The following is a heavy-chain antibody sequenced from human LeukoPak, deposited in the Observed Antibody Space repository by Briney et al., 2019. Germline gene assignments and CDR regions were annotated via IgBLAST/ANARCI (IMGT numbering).Heavy chain of an antibody. D-gene: IGHD2-21*02. V-gene: IGHV4-34*01. CDR2: INHSGST. J-gene: IGHJ4*02. CDR1: GGSFSGYY. Sequence: SETLSLTCAVYGGSFSGYYWSWIRQPPGKGLEWIGEINHSGSTNYNPSLKSRVTISVDTSKNQFSLKLSSVTAADTAVYYCARGFPGLAPDLHEKGGLYYFDYWGQGTMVTVSS. CDR3: ARGFPGLAPDLHEKGGLYYFDY.